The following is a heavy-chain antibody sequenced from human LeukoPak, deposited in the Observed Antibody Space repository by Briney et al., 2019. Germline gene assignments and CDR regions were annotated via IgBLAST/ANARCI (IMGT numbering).Heavy chain of an antibody. CDR1: GYTFSSYW. CDR3: ARQNDFRLDY. Sequence: KPGESLSISCKGSGYTFSSYWIGWVRQMPGKGLEWMGIIYPGDSDTRYSPSLQGQVTISVDTSIGTAYLQWSSLKASDTAIYYCARQNDFRLDYWGQGTLVTVSS. CDR2: IYPGDSDT. V-gene: IGHV5-51*01. J-gene: IGHJ4*02. D-gene: IGHD3-3*01.